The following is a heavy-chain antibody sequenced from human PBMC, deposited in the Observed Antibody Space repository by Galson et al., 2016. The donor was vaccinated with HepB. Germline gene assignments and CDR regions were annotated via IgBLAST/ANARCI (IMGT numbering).Heavy chain of an antibody. V-gene: IGHV3-48*02. Sequence: SLRHSCAASGFTFSDSSLNRVRQAPGKGLEWVSYIASNRRTIYYADSARGRFTISRDNAKNSLYLQMNSLRDEDTAVYYCARDGRRGYDMDVWGQGATVTVSS. CDR3: ARDGRRGYDMDV. CDR1: GFTFSDSS. J-gene: IGHJ6*02. CDR2: IASNRRTI.